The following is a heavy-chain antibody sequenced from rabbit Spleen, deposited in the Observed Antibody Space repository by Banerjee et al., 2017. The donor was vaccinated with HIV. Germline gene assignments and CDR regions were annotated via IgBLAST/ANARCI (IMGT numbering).Heavy chain of an antibody. D-gene: IGHD4-1*01. Sequence: QEQLEESGGGLVKPEGSLTLTCKASGFSFSDRDVMCWVRQAPGKGLEWIACINTATGKPVYATWAKGRFTISTTSSTTVTLQMTSLTAADTATYFCARDLAGAIGWNFYLWGQGTGHRL. CDR1: GFSFSDRDV. CDR3: ARDLAGAIGWNFYL. V-gene: IGHV1S45*01. CDR2: INTATGKP. J-gene: IGHJ3*01.